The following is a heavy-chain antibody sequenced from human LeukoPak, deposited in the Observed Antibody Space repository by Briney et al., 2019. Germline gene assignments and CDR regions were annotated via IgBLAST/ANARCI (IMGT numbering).Heavy chain of an antibody. D-gene: IGHD3-9*01. CDR2: IYSGGST. CDR1: GFTVSSNY. CDR3: ARGGLRYFDWLRFDY. J-gene: IGHJ4*02. Sequence: GGSLRLSCAASGFTVSSNYMSWVRQAPGKGLEWVSVIYSGGSTYYADSVKGRFTISRDKSKNMLYLQMNSLRAEDTAVYYCARGGLRYFDWLRFDYWGQGTPVTVSS. V-gene: IGHV3-53*01.